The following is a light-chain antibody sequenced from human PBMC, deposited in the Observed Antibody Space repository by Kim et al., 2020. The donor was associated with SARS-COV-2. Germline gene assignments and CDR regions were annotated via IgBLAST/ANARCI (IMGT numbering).Light chain of an antibody. J-gene: IGKJ4*01. V-gene: IGKV1-39*01. CDR2: AAS. CDR3: QQKYSTPRVT. CDR1: QSISSY. Sequence: DIQMTQSPSSLSASVGDRVTITCRASQSISSYLVWYQQKPEKAPKFLIYAASSLQTGVPSRFSGSGSGTDFTLTISSLQPEDFATYYCQQKYSTPRVTFGGGTKVDIK.